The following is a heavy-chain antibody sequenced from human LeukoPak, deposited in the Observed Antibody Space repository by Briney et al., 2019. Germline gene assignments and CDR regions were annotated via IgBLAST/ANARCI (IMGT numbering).Heavy chain of an antibody. CDR2: ISYDGSNK. CDR3: ARETHYYGSGSYDLGY. Sequence: SGGSLRLSCAASGFTFSSYAMHWVRQAPGKGLEWVAVISYDGSNKYYADSVKGRFTISRDNSKNTLYLQMNSLRAEDTAVYYCARETHYYGSGSYDLGYWGQGTLVTVSS. CDR1: GFTFSSYA. J-gene: IGHJ4*02. V-gene: IGHV3-30-3*01. D-gene: IGHD3-10*01.